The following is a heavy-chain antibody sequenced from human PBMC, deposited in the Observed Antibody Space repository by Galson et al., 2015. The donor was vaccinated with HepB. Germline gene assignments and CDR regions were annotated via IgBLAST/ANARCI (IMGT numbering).Heavy chain of an antibody. CDR3: ARGSGWYPYNWFDP. Sequence: SLRLSCAASGFTFSSYAMHWVRQAPGKGLEWVAVISYDGSNKYYADSVKGRFTISRDNSKNTLYLQMNSLRAEDTAVYYCARGSGWYPYNWFDPWGQGTLVTVSS. D-gene: IGHD6-13*01. V-gene: IGHV3-30-3*01. CDR2: ISYDGSNK. CDR1: GFTFSSYA. J-gene: IGHJ5*02.